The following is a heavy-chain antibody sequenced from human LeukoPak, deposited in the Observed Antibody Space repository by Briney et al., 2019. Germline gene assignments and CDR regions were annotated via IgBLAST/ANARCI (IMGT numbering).Heavy chain of an antibody. CDR3: ARSDTGYSGYDRTFVSLDY. V-gene: IGHV3-48*03. CDR1: GFTFRSYE. D-gene: IGHD5-12*01. J-gene: IGHJ4*02. Sequence: GGSLRLSCAASGFTFRSYEMTGVRQAPGKGLEWASYTTTSGGIIYYTDSVKGRFTVSKDNAKNSLYLQMNSLRAEDTAVYYCARSDTGYSGYDRTFVSLDYWGQGTLVTVSS. CDR2: TTTSGGII.